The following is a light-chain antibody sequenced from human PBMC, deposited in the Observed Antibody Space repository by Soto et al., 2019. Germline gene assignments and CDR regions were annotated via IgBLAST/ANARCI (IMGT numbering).Light chain of an antibody. J-gene: IGLJ1*01. Sequence: QSALTQPASVSGSPGQSITISCTGTNSDVGGFNYVTWYQHHPDKAPKLMIYEVSNRPSGVSNRFSGSKSGNTASLTISGLQAEDEADYYCSSYTSSSTLYVFGTGTKVTVL. CDR1: NSDVGGFNY. CDR2: EVS. CDR3: SSYTSSSTLYV. V-gene: IGLV2-14*01.